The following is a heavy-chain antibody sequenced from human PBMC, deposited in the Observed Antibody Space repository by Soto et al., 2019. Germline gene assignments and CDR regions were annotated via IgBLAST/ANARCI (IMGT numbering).Heavy chain of an antibody. Sequence: PSETLSLTCTVSGGSISSYYWSWIRQPPGKGLEWIGSIYYSGSTYYNPSLKSRVTISVDTSKNQFSLKLSSVTAADTAVYYCAKDTYYYSSSGYYDGVDYWGQG. CDR1: GGSISSYY. D-gene: IGHD3-22*01. CDR2: IYYSGST. V-gene: IGHV4-59*05. J-gene: IGHJ4*02. CDR3: AKDTYYYSSSGYYDGVDY.